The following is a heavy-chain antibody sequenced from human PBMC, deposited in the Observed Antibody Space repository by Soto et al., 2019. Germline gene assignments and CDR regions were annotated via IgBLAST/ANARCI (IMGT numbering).Heavy chain of an antibody. CDR1: GFTFSTYG. Sequence: QVQLVESGGGVVQPGRSLRLSCAASGFTFSTYGMHWVRQAPGKGLEWVAVISFDGNIQYYADSVKGRFTISRDNSKNTLYLQTDSLRAEDTAVYYCAKVSEGSMITFGGVIAYWGQGTLVTVSS. CDR2: ISFDGNIQ. CDR3: AKVSEGSMITFGGVIAY. J-gene: IGHJ4*02. V-gene: IGHV3-30*18. D-gene: IGHD3-16*02.